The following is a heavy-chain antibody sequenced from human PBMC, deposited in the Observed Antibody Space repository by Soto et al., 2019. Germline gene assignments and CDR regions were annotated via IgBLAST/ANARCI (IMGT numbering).Heavy chain of an antibody. D-gene: IGHD6-19*01. Sequence: GGSLRLSCAASGFAFSSYWMSWVRQAPGKGLEWVANIKQDGSEKYYVDSVKGRLTISRDNAKNSMYLQMNSLRAEDTAVYYCVRAYSSGWADYCGQGTMVTVYS. J-gene: IGHJ4*02. V-gene: IGHV3-7*01. CDR3: VRAYSSGWADY. CDR2: IKQDGSEK. CDR1: GFAFSSYW.